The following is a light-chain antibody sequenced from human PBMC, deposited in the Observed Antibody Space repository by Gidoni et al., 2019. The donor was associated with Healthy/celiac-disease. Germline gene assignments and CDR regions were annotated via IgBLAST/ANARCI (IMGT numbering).Light chain of an antibody. CDR3: QQRSNWLX. Sequence: DIVLTQSPATLSLSPGERATLSCRASQSVSSYLAWYQQKPGQAPRLLIYDASNRATGIPARFSGSGSGTDFTLTISSLEPEDFAVYYCQQRSNWLXVXGGTKVEIK. V-gene: IGKV3-11*01. CDR1: QSVSSY. CDR2: DAS. J-gene: IGKJ4*01.